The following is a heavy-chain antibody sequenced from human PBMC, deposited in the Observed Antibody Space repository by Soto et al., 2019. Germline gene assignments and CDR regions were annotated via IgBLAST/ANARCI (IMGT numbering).Heavy chain of an antibody. CDR3: ARGGIVAVPAALSSYDDYTNYRFDS. Sequence: QVQLAQSGAEVRKPGSSVKVSCRASGGSFSDFAFSWVRQAPGQGLEWMGGIIPMFAATKYAQKFQGRVTIPAAASTRTVYLALSSLTSDDSAVYYCARGGIVAVPAALSSYDDYTNYRFDSWGQGTLVSVSS. V-gene: IGHV1-69*01. CDR2: IIPMFAAT. D-gene: IGHD2-15*01. CDR1: GGSFSDFA. J-gene: IGHJ4*02.